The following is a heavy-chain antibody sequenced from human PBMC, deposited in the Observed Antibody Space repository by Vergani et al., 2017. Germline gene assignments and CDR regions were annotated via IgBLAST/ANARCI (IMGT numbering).Heavy chain of an antibody. J-gene: IGHJ4*02. D-gene: IGHD2-15*01. CDR2: MYYSGST. Sequence: QVQLQESGPGLVKPSETLSLTCTVSGDSVISTDYHWGWIRQPPGKGLEWIGSMYYSGSTSYNPSLESRISLSFETPKNQFSLRLTSVTAADAAVYYCSCKRGACRAAYFQSYDFWGPGTLVSVSS. CDR1: GDSVISTDYH. V-gene: IGHV4-39*01. CDR3: SCKRGACRAAYFQSYDF.